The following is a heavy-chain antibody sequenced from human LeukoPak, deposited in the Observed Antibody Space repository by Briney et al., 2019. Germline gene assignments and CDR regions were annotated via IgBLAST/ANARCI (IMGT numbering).Heavy chain of an antibody. D-gene: IGHD6-19*01. J-gene: IGHJ6*02. Sequence: GASVKVSCKVSGYTLTELSMHWVRQAPGKGLEWMGGFDPEDGETIYAQKFQGRVTMTEDTSTDTAYMELSSLRSEDTAVYYCATDAVAQGLYYYYYGMDAWGQGTTVTVSS. CDR1: GYTLTELS. CDR2: FDPEDGET. V-gene: IGHV1-24*01. CDR3: ATDAVAQGLYYYYYGMDA.